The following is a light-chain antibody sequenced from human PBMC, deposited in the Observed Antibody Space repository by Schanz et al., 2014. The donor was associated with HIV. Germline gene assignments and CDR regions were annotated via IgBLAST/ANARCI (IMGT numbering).Light chain of an antibody. Sequence: LTQPPSASGSPGQSVTISCTGTSSDVGGYNYVSWYQQQPGKAPKLMIYEVTKRPSGVPDRFSGSKSGNTASLTVSGLQAEDEADYYCSSYAGSTILWLFGGGTKLTVL. CDR2: EVT. CDR1: SSDVGGYNY. V-gene: IGLV2-8*01. J-gene: IGLJ3*02. CDR3: SSYAGSTILWL.